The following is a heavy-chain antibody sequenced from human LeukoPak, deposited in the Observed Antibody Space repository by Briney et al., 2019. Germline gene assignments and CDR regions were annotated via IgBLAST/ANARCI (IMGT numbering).Heavy chain of an antibody. D-gene: IGHD4-17*01. Sequence: PGGSLRLSCAASGFRFSSYWMHWVRQAPGKGLVWVSRIDSYGSGTTYADSVKGRFTISRDNAKNTLYLQMNSLSAEDTAIYYCVRDGDGDYPVDSWGQGTLVTLSS. V-gene: IGHV3-74*01. CDR2: IDSYGSGT. CDR3: VRDGDGDYPVDS. CDR1: GFRFSSYW. J-gene: IGHJ4*02.